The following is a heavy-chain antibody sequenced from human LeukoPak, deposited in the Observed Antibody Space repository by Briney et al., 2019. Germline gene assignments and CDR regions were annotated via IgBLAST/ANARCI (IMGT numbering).Heavy chain of an antibody. D-gene: IGHD5-24*01. CDR2: INTNTGNP. V-gene: IGHV7-4-1*02. CDR3: ARDMATIRFDS. J-gene: IGHJ4*02. CDR1: GYHVAGPS. Sequence: AASVKVSCKGSGYHVAGPSINWVRQAPGQGLEWMGWINTNTGNPTYAQGFTGRFVFSLDTSVSTTYLQINNLQAEDTAVYFCARDMATIRFDSWGQGTLVTVSS.